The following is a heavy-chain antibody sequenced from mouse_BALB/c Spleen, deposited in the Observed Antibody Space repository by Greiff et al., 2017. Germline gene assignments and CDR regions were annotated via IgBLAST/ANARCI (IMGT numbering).Heavy chain of an antibody. CDR1: GYTFTSYW. V-gene: IGHV1-87*01. CDR2: IYPGDGDT. D-gene: IGHD1-1*01. CDR3: ARNYGSSWGYFDV. J-gene: IGHJ1*01. Sequence: QVQLKESGAELARPGASVKLSCKASGYTFTSYWMQWVKQRPGQGLEWIGAIYPGDGDTRYTQKFKGKATLTADKSSSTAYMQLSSLASEDSAVYYCARNYGSSWGYFDVWGAGTTVTVSS.